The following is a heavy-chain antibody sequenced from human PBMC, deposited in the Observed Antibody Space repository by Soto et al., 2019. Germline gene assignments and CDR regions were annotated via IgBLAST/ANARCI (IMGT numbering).Heavy chain of an antibody. Sequence: SETLSLTCAVYGGSFSGYYWSWIRQPPGKGLEWIGEINHSGSTNYNPSLKSRVTISVDTSKNQFSLKLSSVTAADTAVYYCARGRIFDYWGQGTLVTVSS. CDR3: ARGRIFDY. J-gene: IGHJ4*02. CDR2: INHSGST. V-gene: IGHV4-34*01. CDR1: GGSFSGYY.